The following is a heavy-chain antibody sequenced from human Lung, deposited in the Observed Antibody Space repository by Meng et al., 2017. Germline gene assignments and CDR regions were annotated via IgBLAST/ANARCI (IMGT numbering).Heavy chain of an antibody. CDR1: GGSISTSGSY. V-gene: IGHV4-39*01. J-gene: IGHJ5*02. CDR3: VRSSGWVRTGFDP. CDR2: IGHSGVT. D-gene: IGHD6-19*01. Sequence: QPQLQESGPGLVKPSEALSLTWGVSGGSISTSGSYWGWIRQPPGKGLEWIGSIGHSGVTYYTPSLRSRVTVSIDTSKNQFFLEVTSVTAADTAVYYCVRSSGWVRTGFDPWGQGTLVTVSS.